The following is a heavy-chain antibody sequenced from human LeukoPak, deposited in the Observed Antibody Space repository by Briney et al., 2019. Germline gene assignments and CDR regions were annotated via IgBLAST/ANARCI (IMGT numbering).Heavy chain of an antibody. CDR1: GGSISSGYYY. D-gene: IGHD2-2*01. CDR3: ARLEPSIVVVPAAPPTRDY. Sequence: SETLSLTCTVSGGSISSGYYYWSWIRQPAGKGLQWIGRIYTSGSTNYNPSLKSRLTISVDTSKNQFSLKLSSVTAADTAVYYCARLEPSIVVVPAAPPTRDYWGQGTLVTVSS. V-gene: IGHV4-61*02. J-gene: IGHJ4*02. CDR2: IYTSGST.